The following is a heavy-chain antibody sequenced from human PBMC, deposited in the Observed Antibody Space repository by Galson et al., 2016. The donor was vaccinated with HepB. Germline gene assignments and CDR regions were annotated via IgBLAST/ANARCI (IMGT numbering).Heavy chain of an antibody. CDR3: ARHLITIFGVVNNWFDP. D-gene: IGHD3-3*01. Sequence: TLSLTCTVSGGSISSSSYYWGWIRQPPGKGLEWIGSIYYSGSTYYNPSLKSRVTISVDTSKNQFSLKLSSVTAADTAVYYCARHLITIFGVVNNWFDPWGQGTLVTVPS. V-gene: IGHV4-39*01. J-gene: IGHJ5*02. CDR1: GGSISSSSYY. CDR2: IYYSGST.